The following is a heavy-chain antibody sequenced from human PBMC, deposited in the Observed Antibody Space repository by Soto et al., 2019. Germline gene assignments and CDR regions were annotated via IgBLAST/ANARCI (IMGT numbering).Heavy chain of an antibody. CDR2: ISYEGSNT. J-gene: IGHJ6*02. V-gene: IGHV3-30-3*01. D-gene: IGHD1-1*01. CDR1: GFSFDTYG. CDR3: ARVTPGNNLYFFSGLDV. Sequence: GGALRLFCVASGFSFDTYGIHWVRQAPGKGLQWVALISYEGSNTYHADSVRGRFTISRDNSKNTLYLQMNTLRPEDTGVYYCARVTPGNNLYFFSGLDVYGQRTSVT.